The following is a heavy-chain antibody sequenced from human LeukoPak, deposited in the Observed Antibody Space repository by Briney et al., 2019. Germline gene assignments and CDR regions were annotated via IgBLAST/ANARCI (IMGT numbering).Heavy chain of an antibody. CDR1: GGSISSSNW. J-gene: IGHJ4*02. CDR3: AREGDLAARRFDY. D-gene: IGHD6-6*01. CDR2: INRSGST. Sequence: SETLSLTCAVSGGSISSSNWWSWVRQPPGKGLEWIGEINRSGSTNYNPSLKSRLTISVDTSKNQFSLKLSSVTAADTAVYYCAREGDLAARRFDYWGQGTLVTVSS. V-gene: IGHV4-4*02.